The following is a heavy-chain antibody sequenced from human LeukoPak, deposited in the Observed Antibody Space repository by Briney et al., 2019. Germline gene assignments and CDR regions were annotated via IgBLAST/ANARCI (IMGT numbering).Heavy chain of an antibody. J-gene: IGHJ3*02. V-gene: IGHV1-2*06. CDR3: ALGSTTGRHAFDI. CDR1: GYTFTGYY. D-gene: IGHD1-26*01. Sequence: SVKVSCKASGYTFTGYYMHWVRQAPGQGLEWMGRINPNSGGTNYAQKFQGRVTMTRDTSISTAYMELSRLRSDDTAVYYCALGSTTGRHAFDIWGQGTMVTVSS. CDR2: INPNSGGT.